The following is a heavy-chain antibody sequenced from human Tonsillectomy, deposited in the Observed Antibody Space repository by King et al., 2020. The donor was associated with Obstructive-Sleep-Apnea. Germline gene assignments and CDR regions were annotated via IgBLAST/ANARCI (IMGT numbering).Heavy chain of an antibody. CDR2: MSYDGSNK. Sequence: VQLVESGGGVVQPGRSLRLSCAASGFTFSSYAMHWVRRAPVKGLEWVAVMSYDGSNKYYAYSVKGRFTISRDYSKKTVHLQMNSLRAEDTASYYCARDIGSSWYGGFDYWGQGTLVTVSS. CDR3: ARDIGSSWYGGFDY. D-gene: IGHD6-13*01. V-gene: IGHV3-30-3*01. CDR1: GFTFSSYA. J-gene: IGHJ4*02.